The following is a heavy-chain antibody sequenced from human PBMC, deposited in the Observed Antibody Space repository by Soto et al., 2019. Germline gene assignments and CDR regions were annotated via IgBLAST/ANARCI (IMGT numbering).Heavy chain of an antibody. Sequence: SETLSLTCTVSGGSISSGGYYWSWIRQHPGKGLEWIGYIYYSGSTYYNPSLKSRVTISVDTSKNQFSLKLSSVTAADTAVYYCARVLRGVISTDLYGMDVWGQGTTVTVSS. J-gene: IGHJ6*02. CDR3: ARVLRGVISTDLYGMDV. CDR1: GGSISSGGYY. D-gene: IGHD3-10*01. CDR2: IYYSGST. V-gene: IGHV4-31*03.